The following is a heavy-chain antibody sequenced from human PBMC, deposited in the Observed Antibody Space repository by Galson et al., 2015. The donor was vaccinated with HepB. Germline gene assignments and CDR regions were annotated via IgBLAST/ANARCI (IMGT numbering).Heavy chain of an antibody. CDR2: IYHGGST. Sequence: ETLSLTCAVSGGSISSNNWWSWVRQSPGKGLECIGEIYHGGSTSYNPSLKSRVTISVDKSKNQFSLKVNSVTAADTAVYYCARAAGDSSTYANDYWGQGALVTVSS. V-gene: IGHV4-4*02. CDR3: ARAAGDSSTYANDY. J-gene: IGHJ4*02. D-gene: IGHD5-18*01. CDR1: GGSISSNNW.